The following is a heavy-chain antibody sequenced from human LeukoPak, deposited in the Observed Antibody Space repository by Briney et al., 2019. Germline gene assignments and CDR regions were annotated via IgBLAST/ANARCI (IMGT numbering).Heavy chain of an antibody. CDR3: ARGLYSSSWYFLDV. V-gene: IGHV1-8*02. CDR1: GYTFTSYD. D-gene: IGHD6-13*01. CDR2: MNPNSGNT. J-gene: IGHJ6*04. Sequence: GASVKVSCKASGYTFTSYDINWVRQATGQGLEWMGWMNPNSGNTGYAQKFQGRLTMTRNTSISTAYMELNSLRSEDTAVYFCARGLYSSSWYFLDVWGKGTTVTISS.